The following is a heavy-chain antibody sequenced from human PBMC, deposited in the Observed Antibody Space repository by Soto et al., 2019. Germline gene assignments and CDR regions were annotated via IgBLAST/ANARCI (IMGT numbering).Heavy chain of an antibody. J-gene: IGHJ5*02. CDR1: GFTFSGSA. Sequence: GGSLRLSCAASGFTFSGSAMHWVRQASGKGLEWVGRIRSKANSYATAYAASVKGRFTISRDDSKNTAYLQMNSLKTEDTAVYYCTRHRQWLVGGHNWFDPWGQGTLVTVSS. CDR3: TRHRQWLVGGHNWFDP. V-gene: IGHV3-73*01. D-gene: IGHD6-19*01. CDR2: IRSKANSYAT.